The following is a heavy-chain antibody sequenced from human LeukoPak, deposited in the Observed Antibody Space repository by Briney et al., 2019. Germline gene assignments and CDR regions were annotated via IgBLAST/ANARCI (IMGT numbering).Heavy chain of an antibody. D-gene: IGHD3-10*01. V-gene: IGHV4-59*01. J-gene: IGHJ3*02. CDR2: IYYSGST. Sequence: SETLSLTCTVSGDSINDYYWNWIRQPPGKGLEWIGYIYYSGSTDYNPSLKSRVTMSVDTSKNQFSLKLNSVAASGKGVNYCAGGGARGSSAFDIWGQGTMVTVSA. CDR1: GDSINDYY. CDR3: AGGGARGSSAFDI.